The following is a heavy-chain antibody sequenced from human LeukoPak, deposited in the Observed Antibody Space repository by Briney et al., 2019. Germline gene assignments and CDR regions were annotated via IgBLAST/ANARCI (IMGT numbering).Heavy chain of an antibody. Sequence: GGSLRLSCAASGFTFSSYSMNWVRQAPGRGLEWVSYISSSGSTIYYADSVKGRFTISRDNAKNSLYLQMNSLRDEDTAVYYCARETTQRRGIVVVTAHYFDLWGRGTLVTVSS. CDR3: ARETTQRRGIVVVTAHYFDL. CDR2: ISSSGSTI. V-gene: IGHV3-48*02. J-gene: IGHJ2*01. CDR1: GFTFSSYS. D-gene: IGHD2-21*02.